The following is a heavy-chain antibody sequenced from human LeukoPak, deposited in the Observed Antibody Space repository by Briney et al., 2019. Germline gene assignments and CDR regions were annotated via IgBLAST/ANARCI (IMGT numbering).Heavy chain of an antibody. D-gene: IGHD6-13*01. CDR2: ISSSSSTI. V-gene: IGHV3-48*01. CDR3: ARGYSSSWFDFDY. J-gene: IGHJ4*02. CDR1: GFTFSSYS. Sequence: PGGSLRLSCAASGFTFSSYSMNWVRQAPGKGLKWVSYISSSSSTIYYADSVKGRFTISRDNAKNSLYLQMNSLRAEDTAVYYCARGYSSSWFDFDYWGQGTLVTVSS.